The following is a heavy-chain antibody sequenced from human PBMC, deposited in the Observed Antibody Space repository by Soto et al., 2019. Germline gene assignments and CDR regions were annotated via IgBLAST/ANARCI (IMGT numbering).Heavy chain of an antibody. J-gene: IGHJ5*02. CDR1: GYTFTGYY. D-gene: IGHD1-26*01. V-gene: IGHV1-2*02. CDR2: INPNSGGT. Sequence: ASVKVSCKASGYTFTGYYMHWVRQAPGQGLEWMGWINPNSGGTNYAQKFQGRVTMTRDTSISTAYMELSRLRSDDTAVYYCAGGVLSGSYYNWFDPWGQGTPVTVSS. CDR3: AGGVLSGSYYNWFDP.